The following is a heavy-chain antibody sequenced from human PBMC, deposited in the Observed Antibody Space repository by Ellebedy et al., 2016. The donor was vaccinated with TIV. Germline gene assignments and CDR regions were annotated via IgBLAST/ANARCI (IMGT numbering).Heavy chain of an antibody. Sequence: GESLKISXAASGFTFSSYGMHWVRQAPGKGLEWVAVISYDGSNKYYADSVKGRFTISRDNSKNTLYLQMNSLRAEDTAVYYCAKVNQDQLLRGDIDYWGQGTLVTVSS. V-gene: IGHV3-30*18. J-gene: IGHJ4*02. D-gene: IGHD2-2*01. CDR2: ISYDGSNK. CDR1: GFTFSSYG. CDR3: AKVNQDQLLRGDIDY.